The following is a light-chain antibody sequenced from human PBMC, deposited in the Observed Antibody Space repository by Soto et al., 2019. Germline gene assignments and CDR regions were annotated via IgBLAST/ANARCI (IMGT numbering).Light chain of an antibody. CDR1: QSVSSN. CDR3: QQYGSSPRIT. CDR2: GAS. J-gene: IGKJ1*01. V-gene: IGKV3-15*01. Sequence: IVMTQSPATLSVSPWERATLSCRASQSVSSNLAWYQQKPGQAPRLLIYGASTRATGIPARFSGSGSGTEFTLTISRLEPEDFAVYYCQQYGSSPRITFGQGTKVDIK.